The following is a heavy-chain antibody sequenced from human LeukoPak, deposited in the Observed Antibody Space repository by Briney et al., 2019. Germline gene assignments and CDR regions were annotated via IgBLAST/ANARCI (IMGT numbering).Heavy chain of an antibody. D-gene: IGHD3-10*01. CDR2: IYPGDSDT. CDR3: ARPFGEAVETTLGGVDY. Sequence: GESLKISCKGSGCSFSTYWIGWVRHMPGKGLEWMGIIYPGDSDTRYSPSFQGQVTISVDKSISTAYLQWSSLKASDTAMYYCARPFGEAVETTLGGVDYWGQGTLVTVSS. V-gene: IGHV5-51*01. J-gene: IGHJ4*02. CDR1: GCSFSTYW.